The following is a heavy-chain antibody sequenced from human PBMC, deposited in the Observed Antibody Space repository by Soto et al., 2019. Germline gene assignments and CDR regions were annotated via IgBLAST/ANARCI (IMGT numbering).Heavy chain of an antibody. D-gene: IGHD5-12*01. CDR1: DGSISSYY. V-gene: IGHV4-59*08. CDR3: ARRFTSGYEEAGWFDP. J-gene: IGHJ5*02. CDR2: IYYSGST. Sequence: SETLSLTCTVSDGSISSYYWSWIRQPPGKGLEWIGYIYYSGSTNYNPSLKGRVTISVDTSKNQFSLKLSSVTAADTAVYYCARRFTSGYEEAGWFDPWGQGTLLTVSS.